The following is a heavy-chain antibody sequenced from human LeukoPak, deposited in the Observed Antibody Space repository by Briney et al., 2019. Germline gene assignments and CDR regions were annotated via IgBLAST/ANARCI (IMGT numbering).Heavy chain of an antibody. CDR3: ARGQFSDSSGYYDY. Sequence: VASVKVSCKASGYTFTSYGISWVRQAPGQGLEWMGWISAYNGNTNYAQKLQGRVTMTTDTSTSTAYMELRSLRSDDTAVYYCARGQFSDSSGYYDYWGQGTLVTVSS. D-gene: IGHD3-22*01. V-gene: IGHV1-18*01. J-gene: IGHJ4*02. CDR2: ISAYNGNT. CDR1: GYTFTSYG.